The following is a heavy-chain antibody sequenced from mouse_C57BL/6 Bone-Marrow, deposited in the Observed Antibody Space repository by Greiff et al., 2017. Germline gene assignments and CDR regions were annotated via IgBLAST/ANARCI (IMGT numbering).Heavy chain of an antibody. D-gene: IGHD2-3*01. CDR3: AGRGWLLQFAY. J-gene: IGHJ3*01. V-gene: IGHV5-6*02. CDR1: GFTFSSYG. Sequence: EVNVVESGGDLVKPGGSLKLSCAASGFTFSSYGMSWVRQTPDKRLEWVATISSGGIYTYYPDSVKGRFTISRDNAENTLYLQMSSLKSEDTAMYYCAGRGWLLQFAYWGQGTLGTVSA. CDR2: ISSGGIYT.